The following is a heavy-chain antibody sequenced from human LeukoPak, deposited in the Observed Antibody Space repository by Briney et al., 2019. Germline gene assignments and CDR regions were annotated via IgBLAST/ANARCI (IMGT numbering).Heavy chain of an antibody. CDR2: INHRGIT. D-gene: IGHD6-19*01. J-gene: IGHJ6*04. Sequence: SETLSLTCSVSGGSFSDFYWSRIRQPPGKGLEWIGEINHRGITNYNPSLKSRVTISVDTSKNQFSLKLDSVTAADTAVYYCARGRIYTSGWYKDAWGKGTTVTVSS. CDR1: GGSFSDFY. V-gene: IGHV4-34*01. CDR3: ARGRIYTSGWYKDA.